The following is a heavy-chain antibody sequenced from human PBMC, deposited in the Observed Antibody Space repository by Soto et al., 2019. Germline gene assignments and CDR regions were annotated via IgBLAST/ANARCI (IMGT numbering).Heavy chain of an antibody. Sequence: SETLSLTCTVSGGSISSYYWSWIRQHPGQGLEWIGYMYYTGSTNYNPSLKSRVTISVDTSNNQFSLKLSSVTAADTAVYYCARGVTRKRFDPWGQGTLVTVSS. V-gene: IGHV4-59*12. J-gene: IGHJ5*02. CDR3: ARGVTRKRFDP. CDR2: MYYTGST. CDR1: GGSISSYY.